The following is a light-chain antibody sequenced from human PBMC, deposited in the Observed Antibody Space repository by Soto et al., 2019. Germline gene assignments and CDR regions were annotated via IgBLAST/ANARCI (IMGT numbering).Light chain of an antibody. CDR3: QQYMSYS. CDR2: DAS. V-gene: IGKV1-5*01. Sequence: DIQVTQSPSSLSASVGDRVTITCRASQSISSWLAWYQQKPGKAPKLLIYDASSLESGVPSRFSGSGSGTEFTLTISSLQPDDFATYYCQQYMSYSFGQGAKVDIK. CDR1: QSISSW. J-gene: IGKJ1*01.